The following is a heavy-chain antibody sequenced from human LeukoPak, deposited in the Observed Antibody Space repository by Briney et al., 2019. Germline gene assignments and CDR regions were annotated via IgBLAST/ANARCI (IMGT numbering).Heavy chain of an antibody. CDR1: GFTFSSYA. CDR2: ISYDGSNK. V-gene: IGHV3-30-3*01. J-gene: IGHJ4*02. D-gene: IGHD4-17*01. CDR3: ARETGSAVGSTDFDY. Sequence: GGSLRLSCAASGFTFSSYAMHWVRQAPGKGLEWVAVISYDGSNKYYADSVKGRFTISRDNSKNTLYLQMNSLRAEDTAVYYCARETGSAVGSTDFDYWGQGTLVAVSS.